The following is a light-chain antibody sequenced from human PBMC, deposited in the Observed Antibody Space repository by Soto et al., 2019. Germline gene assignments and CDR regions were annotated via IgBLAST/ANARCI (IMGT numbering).Light chain of an antibody. Sequence: QSVLTQPPSASASLGASVTLTCTLSSGYSNYKVDWYQQRPGKGPRFVMRVGTGGIVGSKGDGILDRFSVLGSGLNRYLTIKNIQEEDESDYHCGADHGSGSNFVKVFGGGTKLTVL. CDR3: GADHGSGSNFVKV. V-gene: IGLV9-49*01. CDR2: VGTGGIVG. J-gene: IGLJ2*01. CDR1: SGYSNYK.